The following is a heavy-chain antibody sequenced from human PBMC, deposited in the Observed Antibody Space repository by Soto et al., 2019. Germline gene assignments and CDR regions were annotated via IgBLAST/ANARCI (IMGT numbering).Heavy chain of an antibody. Sequence: QVQLQESGPGLVKPSETLSLTCTVSGGSISSYYWSWIRQPPGKGLEWIGYIYYSGSTNYNPSLKSRVTISVDTSKNQFSLKLSSVTAADTAVYYCARDLRTVVAGRGGDAFDIWGQGTMVTVSS. J-gene: IGHJ3*02. CDR1: GGSISSYY. CDR2: IYYSGST. CDR3: ARDLRTVVAGRGGDAFDI. V-gene: IGHV4-59*01. D-gene: IGHD6-19*01.